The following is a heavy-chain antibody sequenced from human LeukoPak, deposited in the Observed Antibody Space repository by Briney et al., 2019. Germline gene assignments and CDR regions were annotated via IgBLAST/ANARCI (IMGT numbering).Heavy chain of an antibody. J-gene: IGHJ6*03. CDR1: GFTFSSYA. V-gene: IGHV3-30*04. CDR2: ISYDGSNK. CDR3: GKGLAYTYPYSGNMDV. Sequence: PGGSLRLSCAASGFTFSSYAMHWVRLAPGKGLEWVAVISYDGSNKYYADSVKGRFTISRDNSENTVSLQLNSLRVEDTAVYYCGKGLAYTYPYSGNMDVWGKGTTVTISS. D-gene: IGHD5-18*01.